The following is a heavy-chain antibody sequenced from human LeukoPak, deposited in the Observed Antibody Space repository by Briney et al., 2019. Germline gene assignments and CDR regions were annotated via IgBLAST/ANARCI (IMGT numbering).Heavy chain of an antibody. Sequence: PSETLSLTCTVSGGSISSSSYYWSWIRQPPGKGLEWIGYIYYSGSTNYNPPLKSRVTISVDTSKNQFSLKLSSVTAADTAVYYCARDLKGGVVIIGIWGQGTMVTVSS. D-gene: IGHD3-3*01. CDR1: GGSISSSSYY. CDR2: IYYSGST. CDR3: ARDLKGGVVIIGI. V-gene: IGHV4-61*01. J-gene: IGHJ3*02.